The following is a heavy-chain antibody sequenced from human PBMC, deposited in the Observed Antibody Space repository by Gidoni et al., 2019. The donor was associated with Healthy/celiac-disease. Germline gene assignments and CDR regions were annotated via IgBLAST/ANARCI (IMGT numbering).Heavy chain of an antibody. Sequence: QVQLLQSGAEVQKPGASVKVSCKASGSTFTSYDINWVRQATGQGLEWMGWMNPNSGNTGYAQKFQGRVTMTRNTSISTAYMELSSLRSEDTAVYYCARVVSQRQYYYDSSGYPDYWGQGTLVTVSS. D-gene: IGHD3-22*01. CDR2: MNPNSGNT. J-gene: IGHJ4*02. V-gene: IGHV1-8*01. CDR3: ARVVSQRQYYYDSSGYPDY. CDR1: GSTFTSYD.